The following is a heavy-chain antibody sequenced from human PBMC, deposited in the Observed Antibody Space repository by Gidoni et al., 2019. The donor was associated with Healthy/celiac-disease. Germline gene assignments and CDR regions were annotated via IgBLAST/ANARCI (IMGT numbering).Heavy chain of an antibody. CDR2: IKQDGSEK. V-gene: IGHV3-7*04. CDR3: ARDGYYDMSWLGY. Sequence: EVQLVESGGGLVQPGGSLRLSCAASGFTSSSYWMSWVRQAPGKGLEWVANIKQDGSEKYYVDSVKGRFTISRDNAKNSLYLQMNSLRAEDTAVYYCARDGYYDMSWLGYWGQGTLVTVSS. J-gene: IGHJ4*02. CDR1: GFTSSSYW. D-gene: IGHD3-22*01.